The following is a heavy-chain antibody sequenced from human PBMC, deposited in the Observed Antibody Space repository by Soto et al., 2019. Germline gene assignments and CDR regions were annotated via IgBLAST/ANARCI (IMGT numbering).Heavy chain of an antibody. D-gene: IGHD3-10*01. Sequence: EVQLVESGGGLVKPGGSLRLSCAASGFTFSSYSMNWVRQAPGKGLEWVSSISSSSSYIYYADSVKGRFTISRDNAKNSLDLQMNCLRAEVTAVYYSARERRGDSGSYSDFDYLGQGTLVSVSS. J-gene: IGHJ4*02. CDR2: ISSSSSYI. CDR1: GFTFSSYS. CDR3: ARERRGDSGSYSDFDY. V-gene: IGHV3-21*01.